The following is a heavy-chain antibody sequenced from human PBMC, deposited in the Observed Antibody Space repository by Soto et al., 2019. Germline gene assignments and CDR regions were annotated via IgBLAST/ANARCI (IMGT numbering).Heavy chain of an antibody. D-gene: IGHD2-2*01. CDR3: ARDGKDCSSTSCPHYMDV. CDR2: INPNSGGT. J-gene: IGHJ6*03. V-gene: IGHV1-2*04. CDR1: GYTFTGYY. Sequence: ASVKVSCKASGYTFTGYYMHWVRQAPGQGLEWMGWINPNSGGTNYAQKFQGWVTMTRDTSISTAYMGLGRRRSDDTAVYYCARDGKDCSSTSCPHYMDVWGKGTMVTVSS.